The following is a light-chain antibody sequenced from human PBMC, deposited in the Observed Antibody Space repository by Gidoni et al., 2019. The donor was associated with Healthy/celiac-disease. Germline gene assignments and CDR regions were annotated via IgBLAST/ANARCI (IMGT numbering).Light chain of an antibody. V-gene: IGKV3-20*01. Sequence: EIVLTQSPGTLSLSPGDRATLSCRASQSVRSSYLAWYQQKPGQAPRLLIYGASSRATGIPDRFSGSGSGTDFTLTISRLEPEDCAVYYCQQYGSSPLFTFGPGTKVDIK. CDR1: QSVRSSY. CDR2: GAS. J-gene: IGKJ3*01. CDR3: QQYGSSPLFT.